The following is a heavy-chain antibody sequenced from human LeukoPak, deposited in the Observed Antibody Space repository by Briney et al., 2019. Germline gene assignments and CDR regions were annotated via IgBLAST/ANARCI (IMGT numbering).Heavy chain of an antibody. CDR1: GVSISSSSFY. Sequence: SETLSLTCTVSGVSISSSSFYWGWIRQPPGKGLEWIGSIYHSGSTYYNPSLKSRVTIPVDTSKNQFSLKLSSVTAADTAVYYCAGVYSSSWPPDYWGQGTLVTVSS. V-gene: IGHV4-39*07. J-gene: IGHJ4*02. D-gene: IGHD6-13*01. CDR2: IYHSGST. CDR3: AGVYSSSWPPDY.